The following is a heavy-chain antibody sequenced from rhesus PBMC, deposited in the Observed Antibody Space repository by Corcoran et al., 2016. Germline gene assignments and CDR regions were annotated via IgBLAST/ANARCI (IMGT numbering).Heavy chain of an antibody. Sequence: QVQLQESGPGLVKPSETLSLTCTVSGASISSNWWSWIRQPPGKGLEWIGEIKGNSGSTKYNPSLKSRVTISKDASKNQFSLKLSSVTAADTAVYYCAKGYSYSQIDYWGQGVLVTVSS. CDR2: IKGNSGST. V-gene: IGHV4-80*01. J-gene: IGHJ4*01. D-gene: IGHD5-12*01. CDR1: GASISSNW. CDR3: AKGYSYSQIDY.